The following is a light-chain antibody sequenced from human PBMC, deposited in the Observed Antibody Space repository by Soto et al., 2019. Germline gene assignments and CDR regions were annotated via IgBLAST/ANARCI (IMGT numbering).Light chain of an antibody. CDR1: QSISNY. V-gene: IGKV1-39*01. Sequence: DIPMTQSPSSLSASVGDGVIITCRTSQSISNYLNWYQHKPGKAPKVLISAASNLQSGVPSRFSGSGSGTVFTLTISSLQPEDFATYFCQQSYTLSPLTFGGGTKVEIK. J-gene: IGKJ4*01. CDR2: AAS. CDR3: QQSYTLSPLT.